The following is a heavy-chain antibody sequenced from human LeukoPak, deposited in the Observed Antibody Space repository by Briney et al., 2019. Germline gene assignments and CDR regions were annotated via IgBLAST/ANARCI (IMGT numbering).Heavy chain of an antibody. CDR1: GFTFDDYG. CDR2: ISWNRRSI. D-gene: IGHD6-19*01. CDR3: VKDISAVTSTYFDY. Sequence: GGSLRLSCAASGFTFDDYGMHWVRQAPGKGLEWVSKISWNRRSIGYADSVKGRFTISRDNAKNSLYLQMNGLRAEDKALYYCVKDISAVTSTYFDYWGQGTLVTVSS. V-gene: IGHV3-9*01. J-gene: IGHJ4*02.